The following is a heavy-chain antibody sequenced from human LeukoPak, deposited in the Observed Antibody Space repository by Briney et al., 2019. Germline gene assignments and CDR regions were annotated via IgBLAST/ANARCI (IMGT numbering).Heavy chain of an antibody. CDR2: ISGSGDDT. J-gene: IGHJ4*02. V-gene: IGHV3-48*03. Sequence: GGSLRLSCAASGFTFSSYEMNWVRQAPGKGLEWLSYISGSGDDTNYAGSVRGRFTISRDNAKNSLYLQMNSLRVEDTAVNYCARDPRTVRIWGQGTLVTVSS. D-gene: IGHD1-1*01. CDR3: ARDPRTVRI. CDR1: GFTFSSYE.